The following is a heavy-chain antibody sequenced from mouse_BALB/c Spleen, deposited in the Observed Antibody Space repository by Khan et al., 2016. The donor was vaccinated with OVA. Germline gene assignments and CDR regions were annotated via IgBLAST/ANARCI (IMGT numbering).Heavy chain of an antibody. CDR2: ISYSGYI. Sequence: EVQLQESGPGLVKPSQSLSLTCTVTGYSITSDYFWNWIRQFPGNRLAWMGYISYSGYIIYNPSLKTRISITRDTSTHQSFLPLNSVSSEDTPTFYYARSGSGGKDALDYWGQGTSVTVSS. CDR1: GYSITSDYF. D-gene: IGHD1-1*02. CDR3: ARSGSGGKDALDY. J-gene: IGHJ4*01. V-gene: IGHV3-2*02.